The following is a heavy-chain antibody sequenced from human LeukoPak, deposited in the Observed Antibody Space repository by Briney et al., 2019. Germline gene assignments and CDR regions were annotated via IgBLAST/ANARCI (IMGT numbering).Heavy chain of an antibody. V-gene: IGHV3-23*01. CDR3: AKVWVWTKVVTRGIFDF. J-gene: IGHJ4*02. Sequence: PGGSLRLSCAASGFTFSSYAMSWVRQAPGKGLEWVSTISGSGGSTSYSDSVKGRFTISRDNSKDTLYLQMNSLRAEDTAIYYCAKVWVWTKVVTRGIFDFWGQGTLVTVSS. CDR1: GFTFSSYA. D-gene: IGHD4-23*01. CDR2: ISGSGGST.